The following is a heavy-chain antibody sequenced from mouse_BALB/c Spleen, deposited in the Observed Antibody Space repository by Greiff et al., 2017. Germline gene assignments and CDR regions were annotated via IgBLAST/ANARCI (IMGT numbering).Heavy chain of an antibody. CDR2: ISDGGSYT. CDR1: GFTLSDYY. J-gene: IGHJ2*01. V-gene: IGHV5-4*02. D-gene: IGHD2-4*01. Sequence: EVQRVESGGGLVKPGGSLKLSCAASGFTLSDYYMYWVRQTPEKRLEWVATISDGGSYTYYPDSVKGRFTISRDNAKNNLYLQMSSLKSEDTAMYYCARAYDLDYWGQGTTLTVSS. CDR3: ARAYDLDY.